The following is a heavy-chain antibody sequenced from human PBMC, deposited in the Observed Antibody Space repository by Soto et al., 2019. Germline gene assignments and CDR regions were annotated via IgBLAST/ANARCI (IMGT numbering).Heavy chain of an antibody. CDR3: ARGLGYYGSGSYYYFDY. J-gene: IGHJ4*02. Sequence: PSETLSLTCAVYGGSFSGYYWSWIRQPPGKGLEWIGEINHSGSTNYNPSLKSRVTISVDTSKNQFSLKLSSVTAADTAVYYCARGLGYYGSGSYYYFDYWGQGTLVTVSS. D-gene: IGHD3-10*01. CDR1: GGSFSGYY. CDR2: INHSGST. V-gene: IGHV4-34*01.